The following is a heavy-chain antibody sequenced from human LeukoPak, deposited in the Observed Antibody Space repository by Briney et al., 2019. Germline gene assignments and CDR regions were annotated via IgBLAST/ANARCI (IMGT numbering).Heavy chain of an antibody. D-gene: IGHD2-2*01. CDR2: INHSGST. CDR1: GGSFSGYY. V-gene: IGHV4-34*01. Sequence: SETLSLTCAVYGGSFSGYYWSWIRQPPGKGLEWIGEINHSGSTNYNPSLKSRVTISVDTSKNQFSLELSSVTAADTAVYYCARINCSSTSCSRSTFDYWGQGTLVTVSS. J-gene: IGHJ4*02. CDR3: ARINCSSTSCSRSTFDY.